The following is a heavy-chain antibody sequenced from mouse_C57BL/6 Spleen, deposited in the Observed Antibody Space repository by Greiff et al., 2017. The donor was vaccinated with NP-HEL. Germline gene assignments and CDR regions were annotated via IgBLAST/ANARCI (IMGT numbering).Heavy chain of an antibody. J-gene: IGHJ4*01. D-gene: IGHD1-1*01. V-gene: IGHV1-64*01. CDR3: ARRLILGSSYLYYAMDY. CDR2: IHPNSGST. Sequence: QVQLQQSGAELVKPGASVKLSCKASGYTFTSYWMHWVKQRPGQGLEWIGMIHPNSGSTNYNEKFKSKATLTVDKSSSTAYMQLSSLTSEDSAVYYCARRLILGSSYLYYAMDYWGQGTSVTVSS. CDR1: GYTFTSYW.